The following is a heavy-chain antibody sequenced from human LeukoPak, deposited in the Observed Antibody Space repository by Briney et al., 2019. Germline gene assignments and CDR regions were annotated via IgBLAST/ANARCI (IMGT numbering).Heavy chain of an antibody. CDR2: MNPNSGDT. D-gene: IGHD2-2*01. Sequence: ASVKVSCKASGYTFTSYDINWVRQATGQGLEWMGWMNPNSGDTVYAQRFQGRLTITRNTSMSTIYMELSSLSSEDTAVYYCARAQPRLDSWGQGTLVTVSS. V-gene: IGHV1-8*01. CDR3: ARAQPRLDS. J-gene: IGHJ4*02. CDR1: GYTFTSYD.